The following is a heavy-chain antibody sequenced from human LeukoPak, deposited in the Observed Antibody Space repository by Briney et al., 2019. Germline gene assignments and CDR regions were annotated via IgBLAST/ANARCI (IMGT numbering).Heavy chain of an antibody. CDR3: ASGGQGVTMVRGVIIYPPGGVSDY. V-gene: IGHV3-23*01. D-gene: IGHD3-10*01. Sequence: PGGSLRLSCAVSGFTFSSYGMSWVRQAPGKGLEWVSAISGSGGSTYYADSVKGRFTISRDNSKNTLYLQMNSLRAEDTAVYYCASGGQGVTMVRGVIIYPPGGVSDYWGQGTLVTVSS. CDR2: ISGSGGST. CDR1: GFTFSSYG. J-gene: IGHJ4*02.